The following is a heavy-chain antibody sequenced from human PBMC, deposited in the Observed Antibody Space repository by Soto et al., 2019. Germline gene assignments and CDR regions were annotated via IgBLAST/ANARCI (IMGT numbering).Heavy chain of an antibody. CDR3: ARIFGESDY. J-gene: IGHJ4*02. D-gene: IGHD3-10*01. Sequence: PGGSLRLSCAASGFTFSSYAMHWVRQAPGKGLEWVAVISYDGSNKYYADSVKGRFTISRDNSKNTLYLQMNSLRAEDTAVYYCARIFGESDYWGQGTLVTVSS. CDR1: GFTFSSYA. CDR2: ISYDGSNK. V-gene: IGHV3-30-3*01.